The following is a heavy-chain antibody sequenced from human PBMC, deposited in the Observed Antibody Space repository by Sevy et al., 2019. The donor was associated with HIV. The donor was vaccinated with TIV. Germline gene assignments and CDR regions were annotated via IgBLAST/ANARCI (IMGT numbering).Heavy chain of an antibody. CDR2: ISDSGSYT. D-gene: IGHD2-15*01. Sequence: GGSLSLSCTASGITLNTYAMKWVRQAPGKGLEWVSGISDSGSYTYYAGSVKGRFTISRDNTKNTVSLQMNSLRAEDTAVYYCAKDRYCSGGNCPLDYWGRGTLVTVSS. J-gene: IGHJ4*02. V-gene: IGHV3-23*01. CDR3: AKDRYCSGGNCPLDY. CDR1: GITLNTYA.